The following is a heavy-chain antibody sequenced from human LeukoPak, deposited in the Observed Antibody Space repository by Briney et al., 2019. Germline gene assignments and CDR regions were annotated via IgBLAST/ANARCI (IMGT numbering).Heavy chain of an antibody. J-gene: IGHJ4*02. D-gene: IGHD2-15*01. CDR2: IFYSGNT. V-gene: IGHV4-30-4*01. CDR3: ARDSGGSPLVFYFDY. CDR1: GGSISCGDYY. Sequence: PSETLSLTCTVSGGSISCGDYYWSWIRQPPGKGLKWIGYIFYSGNTYYNPSLKSRVPISVDTSKNRFSLKLSSVTPEDTAVYYCARDSGGSPLVFYFDYWGQGTLVTVSS.